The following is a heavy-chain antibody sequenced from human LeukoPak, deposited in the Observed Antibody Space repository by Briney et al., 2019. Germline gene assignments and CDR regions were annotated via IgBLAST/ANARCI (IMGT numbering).Heavy chain of an antibody. V-gene: IGHV3-23*01. CDR2: ISGGGGTT. D-gene: IGHD3-22*01. J-gene: IGHJ4*02. CDR3: TRKSWRLGAYYGDFDY. CDR1: GFTFSNYA. Sequence: PGGSLRLSCAASGFTFSNYAMTWVRQAPGKGLEWVSVISGGGGTTYYADAVKGRFIISRDNSKNTLYLQMNSLRAEDTAVYYCTRKSWRLGAYYGDFDYWGQGTLVTVSS.